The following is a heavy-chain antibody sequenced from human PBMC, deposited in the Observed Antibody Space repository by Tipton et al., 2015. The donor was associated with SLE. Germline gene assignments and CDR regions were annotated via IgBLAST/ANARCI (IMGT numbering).Heavy chain of an antibody. CDR2: INHSGST. V-gene: IGHV4-34*01. CDR3: VNLGSSSWYRIDY. J-gene: IGHJ4*02. D-gene: IGHD6-13*01. Sequence: TLSLTCAVYGGSFSGYYWSWIRQPPGKGLEWIGEINHSGSTNYNPSLKSRVTISVDTSKNQFSLKLSSVTAADTAVYYCVNLGSSSWYRIDYWGQGTLVNVSS. CDR1: GGSFSGYY.